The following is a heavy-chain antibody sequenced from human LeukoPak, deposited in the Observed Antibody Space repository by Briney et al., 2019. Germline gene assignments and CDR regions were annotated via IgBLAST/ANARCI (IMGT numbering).Heavy chain of an antibody. V-gene: IGHV1-2*02. CDR3: AREYSSSSVDY. CDR2: INPNSGGT. J-gene: IGHJ4*02. Sequence: GSSVKVSCKASGYTFTGYYMHWVRQAPGQGLEWMGWINPNSGGTNYAQKFQGRVTMTRDTSISTAYMELSRLRSGDTAVYYCAREYSSSSVDYWGQGTLVTVSS. CDR1: GYTFTGYY. D-gene: IGHD6-6*01.